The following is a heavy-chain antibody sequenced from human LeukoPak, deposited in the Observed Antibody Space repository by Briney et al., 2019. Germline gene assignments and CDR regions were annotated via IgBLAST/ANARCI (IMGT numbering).Heavy chain of an antibody. Sequence: SETLSLTCAVYGGSFSGYYWSWIRQPPGKGLEWIGEINHSGSTNYNPSLTRRVTISVDTSKNQFSLKLSSVTAADTAVYYCARGLRGVSLYHYFDYWGQGTLVTVSS. CDR1: GGSFSGYY. CDR2: INHSGST. J-gene: IGHJ4*02. CDR3: ARGLRGVSLYHYFDY. D-gene: IGHD3-16*02. V-gene: IGHV4-34*01.